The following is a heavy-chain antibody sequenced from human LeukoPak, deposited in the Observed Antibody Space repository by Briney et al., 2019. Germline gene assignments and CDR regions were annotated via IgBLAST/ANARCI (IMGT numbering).Heavy chain of an antibody. D-gene: IGHD2-15*01. J-gene: IGHJ3*02. CDR2: ISYDGSNK. Sequence: GGSLRLSCAASGFTFSSYAMHWVRQAPGKGLEWVAVISYDGSNKYYADSVKGRFTISRDNSKNTLYLQMNSLRAEDTAVYYCAKGSIVVVVAALPGDIWGQGTMVTVSS. CDR3: AKGSIVVVVAALPGDI. CDR1: GFTFSSYA. V-gene: IGHV3-30*04.